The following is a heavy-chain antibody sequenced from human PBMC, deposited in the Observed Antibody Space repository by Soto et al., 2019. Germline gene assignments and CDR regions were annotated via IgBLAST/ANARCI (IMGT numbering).Heavy chain of an antibody. J-gene: IGHJ3*02. CDR2: ISAYNGNT. D-gene: IGHD2-2*02. V-gene: IGHV1-18*01. Sequence: QVQLVQSGAEVKKPGASVKVSCKASGYTFTSYGISWVRQAPGQGLEWMGWISAYNGNTNYAQKLQGRVTMTTDTSTSTAYMELRSLRSDDTAVYYCARVHYCSSTSCYKGAFDIWGRGTMVTVSS. CDR1: GYTFTSYG. CDR3: ARVHYCSSTSCYKGAFDI.